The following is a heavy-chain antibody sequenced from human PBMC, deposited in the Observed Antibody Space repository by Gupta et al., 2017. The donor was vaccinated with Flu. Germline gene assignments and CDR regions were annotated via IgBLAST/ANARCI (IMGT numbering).Heavy chain of an antibody. V-gene: IGHV5-51*01. Sequence: QLVQSGAEVKMPGESLKISCKASGYNFATSWTAWARQMPGKGLEWMGIIYPGDSDTRYSPSFQGQVTMSADKSTSTAYLQWSSLRASDTAMYYCARLGVTVIQINYFDIWGQGTLVTVSS. J-gene: IGHJ4*02. CDR3: ARLGVTVIQINYFDI. CDR1: GYNFATSW. D-gene: IGHD2-21*02. CDR2: IYPGDSDT.